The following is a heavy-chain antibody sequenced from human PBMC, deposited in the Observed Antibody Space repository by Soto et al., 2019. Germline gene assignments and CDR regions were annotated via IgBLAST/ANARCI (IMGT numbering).Heavy chain of an antibody. Sequence: ASVNVSFKSSGYTFTGYYMHWVRQAPGQGLEWMGWINPNSGGTNYAQKFQGRVTMTRDTSISTAYMELSRLRSDDTAVYYCARLRISSSHYYYYYGMDVWGQGTTVTVSS. D-gene: IGHD6-6*01. CDR1: GYTFTGYY. J-gene: IGHJ6*02. V-gene: IGHV1-2*02. CDR2: INPNSGGT. CDR3: ARLRISSSHYYYYYGMDV.